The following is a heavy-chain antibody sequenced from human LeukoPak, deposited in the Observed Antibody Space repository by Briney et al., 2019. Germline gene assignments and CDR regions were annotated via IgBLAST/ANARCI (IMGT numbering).Heavy chain of an antibody. CDR1: GGSISSSRYY. CDR3: ARIIEMATIFAPFDP. Sequence: SETLSLTCTVSGGSISSSRYYWGWIRQPPGKGLQWIGSIYYSGSTYYSPSLKSRVTISVDTSKNQFSLKLSSVTAADTAVYYCARIIEMATIFAPFDPWGQGTLVTVSS. D-gene: IGHD5-24*01. V-gene: IGHV4-39*01. J-gene: IGHJ5*02. CDR2: IYYSGST.